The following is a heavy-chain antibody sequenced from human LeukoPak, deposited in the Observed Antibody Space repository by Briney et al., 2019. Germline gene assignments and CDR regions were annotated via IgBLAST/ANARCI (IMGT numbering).Heavy chain of an antibody. CDR3: AKAAGGYYAGD. CDR2: ISGSGANT. V-gene: IGHV3-23*01. Sequence: HSGGSLRLSCEGSGFIFSAYAMSWVRQAPGKGLEWVSVISGSGANTYYADSVKGRFTISRGNSKNTLFLQMGSLRADDTALYYCAKAAGGYYAGDWGQGTLVTVSS. CDR1: GFIFSAYA. D-gene: IGHD1-26*01. J-gene: IGHJ4*02.